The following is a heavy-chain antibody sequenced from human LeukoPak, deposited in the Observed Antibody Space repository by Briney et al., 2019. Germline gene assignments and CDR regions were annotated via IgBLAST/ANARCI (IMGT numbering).Heavy chain of an antibody. V-gene: IGHV3-21*06. D-gene: IGHD6-13*01. Sequence: GGSLRLSCAASGFSFSSYTMNWVRQAPGKGLEWVSSISSSSSYIHYADSVKGRFTISRDNAKNSLYLQMNSLRAEDTAVYYCATEGRAAAGTHFDYWGQGTLVTVSS. J-gene: IGHJ4*02. CDR2: ISSSSSYI. CDR1: GFSFSSYT. CDR3: ATEGRAAAGTHFDY.